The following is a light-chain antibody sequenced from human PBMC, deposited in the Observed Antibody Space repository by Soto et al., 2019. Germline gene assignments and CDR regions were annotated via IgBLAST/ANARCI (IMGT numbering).Light chain of an antibody. CDR1: QSLLHSNGYNY. CDR2: LGS. V-gene: IGKV2-28*01. CDR3: MQALQTGYT. Sequence: DIVMPQSPLSLPVTPGEPASISCRSSQSLLHSNGYNYLDWYLQKPGQSPQLLIYLGSNRASGVPDRFSGSGSGTDFTLKISRVEAEEVGVYYCMQALQTGYTFGQGTKLDIK. J-gene: IGKJ2*01.